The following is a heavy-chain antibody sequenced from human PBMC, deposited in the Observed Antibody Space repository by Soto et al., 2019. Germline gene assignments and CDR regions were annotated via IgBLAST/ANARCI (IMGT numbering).Heavy chain of an antibody. CDR3: ASTKIAFYTWLDP. D-gene: IGHD3-3*02. V-gene: IGHV4-39*01. J-gene: IGHJ5*02. Sequence: SETLSLTCTVSGGSISSSSYYWGWIRQPPGKGLEWIGSIYYSGSTYYNPSLKSRVTISVDTSKNQFSLKLSSVTAADTAVYYCASTKIAFYTWLDPWGQGTLVTVSS. CDR2: IYYSGST. CDR1: GGSISSSSYY.